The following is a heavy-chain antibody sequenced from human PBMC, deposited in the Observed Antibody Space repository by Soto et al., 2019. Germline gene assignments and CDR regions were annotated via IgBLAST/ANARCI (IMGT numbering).Heavy chain of an antibody. V-gene: IGHV1-3*01. D-gene: IGHD3-16*01. J-gene: IGHJ5*02. CDR2: INAGSGNT. CDR3: ARSLVTTFSDYFDP. CDR1: GYTFTTFS. Sequence: QVQLVQSGAEVKKPRASVRVSCKASGYTFTTFSIHWVRQAPGQRLEWMGWINAGSGNTKYSQKFQGRVTITRDTSASTAYMELSSLRSEDTAIYYCARSLVTTFSDYFDPWGQGTLVTVSS.